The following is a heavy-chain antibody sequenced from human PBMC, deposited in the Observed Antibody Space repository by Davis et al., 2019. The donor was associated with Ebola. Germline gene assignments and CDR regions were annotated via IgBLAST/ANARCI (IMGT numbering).Heavy chain of an antibody. J-gene: IGHJ6*02. V-gene: IGHV3-66*01. CDR1: GFTVSSNY. CDR3: ASNVISYDFWSGYLGMDV. Sequence: PGGSLRLSCAASGFTVSSNYMSWVRQAPGKGLEWVSVIYSGGSTYYADSVKGRFTISRDNSKNTLYLQMNSLRAEDTAVYYCASNVISYDFWSGYLGMDVWGQGTTVTVSS. CDR2: IYSGGST. D-gene: IGHD3-3*01.